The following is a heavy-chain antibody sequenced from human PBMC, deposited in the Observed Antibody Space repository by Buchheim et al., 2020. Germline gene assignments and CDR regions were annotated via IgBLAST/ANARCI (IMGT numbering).Heavy chain of an antibody. D-gene: IGHD2-15*01. Sequence: QVQLQESGPGLVKPSGTLSLTCAVSGGSISSSNWWSWVRQPPGKGLEWIGEIYHSGSTNYNPSLKSLVTISVDKSKNPFSPKLSSVTAADTAVYYCAVLAAASGAYYYYYGMDVWGQGTT. J-gene: IGHJ6*02. CDR3: AVLAAASGAYYYYYGMDV. CDR2: IYHSGST. CDR1: GGSISSSNW. V-gene: IGHV4-4*02.